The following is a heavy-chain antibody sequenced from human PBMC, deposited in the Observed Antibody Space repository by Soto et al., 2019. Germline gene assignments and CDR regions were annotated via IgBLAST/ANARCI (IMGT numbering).Heavy chain of an antibody. D-gene: IGHD3-9*01. V-gene: IGHV4-34*01. CDR3: ARSRRYFEWLKYYFDY. CDR2: INHSGST. Sequence: SETLSLTCAVYGGSFSGYYWSWIRQPPGKGLEWIGEINHSGSTNYNPSLKSRVTISVDTSKNQFSLKLSSVTAADTAVYYCARSRRYFEWLKYYFDYWGQGTLVTVSS. J-gene: IGHJ4*02. CDR1: GGSFSGYY.